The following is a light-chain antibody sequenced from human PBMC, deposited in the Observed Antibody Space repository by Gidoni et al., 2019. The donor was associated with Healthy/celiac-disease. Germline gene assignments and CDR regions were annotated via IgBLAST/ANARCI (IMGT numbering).Light chain of an antibody. V-gene: IGLV1-40*01. Sequence: QSVLTQPPSVSGAPAQSVTISCTGSSSNIGAGYDVHWYQQLPGTAPKLLIYGNSNRPSGVPDRFSGSKSGTSASLAITGLQAEDEADYYCQSYDSSLSGSRVFGGGTKLTVL. J-gene: IGLJ2*01. CDR1: SSNIGAGYD. CDR2: GNS. CDR3: QSYDSSLSGSRV.